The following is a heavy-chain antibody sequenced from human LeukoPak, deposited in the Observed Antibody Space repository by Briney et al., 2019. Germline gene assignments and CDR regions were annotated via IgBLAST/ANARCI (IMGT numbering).Heavy chain of an antibody. CDR2: ISGSGDST. D-gene: IGHD1-26*01. CDR3: AKDQEWELLYYFDY. CDR1: GFTFSYYA. J-gene: IGHJ4*02. Sequence: GGSLRLSCAASGFTFSYYAMSWVRQAPGKGLEWVSTISGSGDSTYYADSVKGRFTISRDNSKNTLYLQMNSLRAEDTAVYYCAKDQEWELLYYFDYWGQGTLVTVSS. V-gene: IGHV3-23*01.